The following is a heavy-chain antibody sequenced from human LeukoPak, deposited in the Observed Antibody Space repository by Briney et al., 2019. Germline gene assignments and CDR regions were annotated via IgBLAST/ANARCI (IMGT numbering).Heavy chain of an antibody. CDR2: ISSGSSYI. CDR3: AKVGPSYGDAAFDY. J-gene: IGHJ4*02. CDR1: GFTFSSYT. V-gene: IGHV3-21*04. Sequence: GGSLRLSCAASGFTFSSYTMNWVRQAPGKGLEWVSIISSGSSYIHYADSVKGRFTISRDNAKNSLYLQMNSLRAEDMALYYCAKVGPSYGDAAFDYWGQGTLVTVSS. D-gene: IGHD4-17*01.